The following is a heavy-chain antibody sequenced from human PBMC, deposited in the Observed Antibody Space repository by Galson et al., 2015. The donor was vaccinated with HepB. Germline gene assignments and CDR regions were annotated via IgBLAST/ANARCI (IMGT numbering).Heavy chain of an antibody. Sequence: SLRLSCAASGFTFSSYAMHWVRQAPGKGLEWVAVISYDGSNKYYADSVKGRFTISRDNSKNTLYLQMNSLRAEDTAVYYCARVSGGGGSGSYYNYPDYWGQGTLVTVSS. CDR1: GFTFSSYA. CDR3: ARVSGGGGSGSYYNYPDY. J-gene: IGHJ4*02. D-gene: IGHD3-10*01. CDR2: ISYDGSNK. V-gene: IGHV3-30-3*01.